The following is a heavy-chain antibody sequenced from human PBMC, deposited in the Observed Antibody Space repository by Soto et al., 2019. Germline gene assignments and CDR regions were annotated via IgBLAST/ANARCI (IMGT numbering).Heavy chain of an antibody. V-gene: IGHV1-18*04. D-gene: IGHD1-26*01. CDR1: GYTFITYG. Sequence: QVQLVQSGAEMKKPGASVKVSCKASGYTFITYGIIWVRQAPGQGLEWMGWISAYNANTNYAQKLQGRVTMTTDTSTSTAYMELRSLRPDDTAVYYCARVSGSFDFDYWGQGTLVTVSS. CDR2: ISAYNANT. J-gene: IGHJ4*02. CDR3: ARVSGSFDFDY.